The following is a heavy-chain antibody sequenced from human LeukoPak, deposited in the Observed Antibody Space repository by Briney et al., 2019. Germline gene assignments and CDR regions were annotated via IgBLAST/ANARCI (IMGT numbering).Heavy chain of an antibody. J-gene: IGHJ4*02. Sequence: GASVKVSCKASGYTFTSYAMHWVRQAPGQGLEWMGWINPNSGGTNYAQKFQGRVTMTRDTSISTAYMELSRLRSDDTAVYYCARGGHIVVVPAAIPDYWGQGTLVTVSS. D-gene: IGHD2-2*01. CDR3: ARGGHIVVVPAAIPDY. V-gene: IGHV1-2*02. CDR2: INPNSGGT. CDR1: GYTFTSYA.